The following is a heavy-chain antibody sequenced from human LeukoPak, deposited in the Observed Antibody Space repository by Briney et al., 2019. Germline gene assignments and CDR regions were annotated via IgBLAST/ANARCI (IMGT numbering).Heavy chain of an antibody. CDR1: GFTFRSYE. J-gene: IGHJ6*04. CDR2: IRSSGSTI. D-gene: IGHD3-10*02. CDR3: SELGITMIGGV. V-gene: IGHV3-48*03. Sequence: GGSLRLSCAASGFTFRSYETSWGREAPGEGLEWVSYIRSSGSTINYADSLRGRFAISRDNARNTLYLQMHILTAETAAVYYCSELGITMIGGVWGKGTTVTISS.